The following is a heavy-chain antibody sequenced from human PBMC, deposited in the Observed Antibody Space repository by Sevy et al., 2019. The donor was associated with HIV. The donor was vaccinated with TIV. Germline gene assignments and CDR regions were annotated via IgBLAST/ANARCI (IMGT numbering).Heavy chain of an antibody. D-gene: IGHD2-2*01. CDR1: GFTFSTYG. CDR2: IRFVGTIK. V-gene: IGHV3-30*02. Sequence: GGSLRLSCAASGFTFSTYGMHWVRQAPGKGLEWVAFIRFVGTIKYYTDSVKGRLTISRDNSKNTLYLQMNSLRAEDTAVYFCAKVLHIVVVPAAIDYYYGMDVWGQGTTVTVSS. CDR3: AKVLHIVVVPAAIDYYYGMDV. J-gene: IGHJ6*02.